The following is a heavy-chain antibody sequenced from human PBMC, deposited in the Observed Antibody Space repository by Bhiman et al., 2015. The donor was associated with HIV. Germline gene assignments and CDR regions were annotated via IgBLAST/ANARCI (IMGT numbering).Heavy chain of an antibody. CDR3: TTLNYYYDSSGPGAFDI. CDR2: LEAKLTVTR. D-gene: IGHD3-22*01. J-gene: IGHJ3*02. CDR1: GSPSVALL. Sequence: EVQLVESGGGLVQPGGSLNSPVQPLGSPSVALLCTGSARLPGKGWSGLAVLEAKLTVTRQHTASVKGRFTISRDDSKNTAYLQMNSLKTEDTAVYYCTTLNYYYDSSGPGAFDIWGQG. V-gene: IGHV3-73*02.